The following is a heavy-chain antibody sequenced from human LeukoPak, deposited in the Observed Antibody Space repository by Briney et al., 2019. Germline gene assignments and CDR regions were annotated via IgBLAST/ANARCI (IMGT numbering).Heavy chain of an antibody. J-gene: IGHJ4*02. D-gene: IGHD3-9*01. Sequence: PSETLSLTCTVSGGSISSYYWSWIRQPPGKGLEWIGYIYYSGSTNYNPSLKSRVTISVDTSKNQFSLKLSSVTAADTAVYYCARFDYDILDYWGQGTLVTVSS. V-gene: IGHV4-59*08. CDR3: ARFDYDILDY. CDR2: IYYSGST. CDR1: GGSISSYY.